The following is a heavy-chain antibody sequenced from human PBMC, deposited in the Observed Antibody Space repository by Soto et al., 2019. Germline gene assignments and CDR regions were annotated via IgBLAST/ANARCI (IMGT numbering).Heavy chain of an antibody. D-gene: IGHD4-17*01. CDR2: ISRSGDHI. Sequence: EVQLVESGGGLVKPGGSLTLSCATSGFTFRSYTMNWVRQAPGKGLEWVSSISRSGDHIYYADSVKVRFTISRDNAKDSLYLQMNSLRVEDTAVYYCAREVDYGENWFDPWGQGALVTVAS. V-gene: IGHV3-21*01. J-gene: IGHJ5*02. CDR3: AREVDYGENWFDP. CDR1: GFTFRSYT.